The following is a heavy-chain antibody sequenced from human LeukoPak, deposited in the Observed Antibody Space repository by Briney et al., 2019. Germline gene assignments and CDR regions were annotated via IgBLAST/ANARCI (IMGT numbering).Heavy chain of an antibody. Sequence: ASVKVSCKASGYTFTSYDINWVRQATGQGLEWMGWMNPNSGNTGYAQKLQGRVTMTTDTSTSTAYMELRSLRSDDTAVYYCARDIGRGYSYGGNAFDIWGQGTMVTVSS. CDR2: MNPNSGNT. CDR1: GYTFTSYD. J-gene: IGHJ3*02. V-gene: IGHV1-8*01. CDR3: ARDIGRGYSYGGNAFDI. D-gene: IGHD5-18*01.